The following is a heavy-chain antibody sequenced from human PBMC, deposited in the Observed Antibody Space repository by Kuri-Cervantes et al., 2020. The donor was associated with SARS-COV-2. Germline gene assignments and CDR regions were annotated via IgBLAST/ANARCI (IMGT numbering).Heavy chain of an antibody. Sequence: GGSLRLSCAASGFTFSSYGMHWVRQAPGKGLEWVAFIRYDGSNKYYADSVKGRFSISRDNSENTLYLQMSSLRVEDTAIYYCTKDFRRVTTDELFSSWGQGTLVTVSS. CDR2: IRYDGSNK. D-gene: IGHD4-17*01. V-gene: IGHV3-30*02. J-gene: IGHJ5*02. CDR3: TKDFRRVTTDELFSS. CDR1: GFTFSSYG.